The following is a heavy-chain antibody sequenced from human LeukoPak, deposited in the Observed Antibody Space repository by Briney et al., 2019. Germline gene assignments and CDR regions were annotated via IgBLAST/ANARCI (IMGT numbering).Heavy chain of an antibody. V-gene: IGHV1-46*01. D-gene: IGHD3-22*01. J-gene: IGHJ6*03. CDR3: ARIIEYYYDSSGYSYYYYYYMDV. CDR2: INPDGGKT. CDR1: GYTFTNSY. Sequence: ASVKVSCKASGYTFTNSYIHWVRQAPGQVLGWMGLINPDGGKTNYAQDFQGRVTMNTDTSTSTAYMELRSLRSDDTAVYYCARIIEYYYDSSGYSYYYYYYMDVWGKGTTVTVSS.